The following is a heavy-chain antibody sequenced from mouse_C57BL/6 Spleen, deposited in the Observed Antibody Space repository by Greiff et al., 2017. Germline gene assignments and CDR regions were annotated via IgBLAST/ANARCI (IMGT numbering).Heavy chain of an antibody. V-gene: IGHV1-69*01. D-gene: IGHD2-1*01. J-gene: IGHJ4*01. Sequence: QVQLQQPGAELVMPGASVKLSCKASGYTFTSYWMHWVKQRPGQGLEWIGEIDPSDSYTNYNQKFKGKSTLTVDKSSSTAYMQLSSLTSEDSAVYYCARRRGYYGNYDAMDYWGQGTSVTVSS. CDR1: GYTFTSYW. CDR2: IDPSDSYT. CDR3: ARRRGYYGNYDAMDY.